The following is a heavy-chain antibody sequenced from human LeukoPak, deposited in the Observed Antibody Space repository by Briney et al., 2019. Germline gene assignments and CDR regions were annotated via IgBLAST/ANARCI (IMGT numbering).Heavy chain of an antibody. CDR3: ARSGASWYAWFDP. J-gene: IGHJ5*02. V-gene: IGHV4-34*01. Sequence: SETLSLTCTVYGGSFSGYYWSWIRQPPGKGLEWIGSIYYSGSTYYNPSLKSRVTISVDTSKNQFSLKLSSVTAADTAVYYCARSGASWYAWFDPWGQGTLVTVSS. D-gene: IGHD2-15*01. CDR2: IYYSGST. CDR1: GGSFSGYY.